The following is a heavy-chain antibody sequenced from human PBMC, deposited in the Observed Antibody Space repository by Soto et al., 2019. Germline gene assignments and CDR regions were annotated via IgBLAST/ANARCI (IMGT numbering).Heavy chain of an antibody. V-gene: IGHV5-51*01. CDR2: IYPGDSDT. Sequence: PGESLKISCKGSGYIFTTYWIAWVRQMPGKGLEWMGIIYPGDSDTRYSPSFKGQVTISADKSITTAYLQWSSLKASDTAVYYCARDMHAGFTHYFDPWGQGTLVTVSS. CDR3: ARDMHAGFTHYFDP. J-gene: IGHJ5*02. CDR1: GYIFTTYW. D-gene: IGHD1-26*01.